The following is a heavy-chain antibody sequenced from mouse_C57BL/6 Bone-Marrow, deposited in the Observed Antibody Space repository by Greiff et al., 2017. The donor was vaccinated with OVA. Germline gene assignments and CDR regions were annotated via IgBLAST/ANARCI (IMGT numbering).Heavy chain of an antibody. D-gene: IGHD6-1*01. CDR2: INPSSGYT. J-gene: IGHJ2*01. CDR3: AGSATSGSFDY. CDR1: GYTFTSYT. Sequence: VQLQQSGAELARPGASVKLSCKASGYTFTSYTMHWVKQRPGQGLEWIGYINPSSGYTKYNEKFKDKATLTAAKSSSTAYMHLSSLTSEDSAVYYGAGSATSGSFDYGGQGTTPTVSS. V-gene: IGHV1-4*01.